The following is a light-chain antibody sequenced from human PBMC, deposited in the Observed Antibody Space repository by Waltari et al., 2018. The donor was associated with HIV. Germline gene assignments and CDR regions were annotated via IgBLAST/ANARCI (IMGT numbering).Light chain of an antibody. CDR3: TSYISCSSPV. CDR1: SSNIGGRNY. CDR2: KNN. V-gene: IGLV1-44*01. J-gene: IGLJ3*02. Sequence: QSVLTQSPSASGTPGQRVIISCSGSSSNIGGRNYVNWYQLLPGTAPKLLSYKNNQLPSGVPDRFSGSKSGTSASLTISGLQAEDEADYFCTSYISCSSPVFGGGTKVTVL.